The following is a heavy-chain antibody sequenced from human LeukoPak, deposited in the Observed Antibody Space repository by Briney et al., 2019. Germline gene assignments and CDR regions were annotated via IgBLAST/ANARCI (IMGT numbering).Heavy chain of an antibody. J-gene: IGHJ4*02. Sequence: GGTLGLFCAASVCTFSSSAMRWVRQAPGKGLEWGAFIWYDGSNKYYADSVTGRFTTSSDNSKNTLYLKMNSLRDEDMAVYYCARAWVFDGYNSGEPFDSWGQGTLVTVSS. CDR1: VCTFSSSA. CDR2: IWYDGSNK. CDR3: ARAWVFDGYNSGEPFDS. D-gene: IGHD5-24*01. V-gene: IGHV3-33*08.